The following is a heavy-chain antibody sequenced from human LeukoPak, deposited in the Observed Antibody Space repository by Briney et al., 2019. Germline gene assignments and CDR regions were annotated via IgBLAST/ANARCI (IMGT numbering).Heavy chain of an antibody. CDR3: ARYHSSGLDY. D-gene: IGHD6-25*01. CDR1: GGSISSYY. CDR2: IYYTGST. V-gene: IGHV4-59*08. J-gene: IGHJ4*02. Sequence: SETLSLTCTASGGSISSYYWSWIRQPPGKGLEWIGYIYYTGSTNYNPSLKSRVTISVDTSKNQFSLKLTSVTAADTAVYYCARYHSSGLDYWGQGTLVTVSS.